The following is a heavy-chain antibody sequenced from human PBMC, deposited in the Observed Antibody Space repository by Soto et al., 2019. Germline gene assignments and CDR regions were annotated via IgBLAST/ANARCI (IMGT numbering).Heavy chain of an antibody. CDR2: IDVYNGNT. V-gene: IGHV1-18*04. D-gene: IGHD6-19*01. CDR1: GYTFTSNS. J-gene: IGHJ4*02. CDR3: ARISSGSSDWRHDN. Sequence: ASVKVSCRASGYTFTSNSIGWVRHAPGQGLEWMGWIDVYNGNTKYAQQLQGRVTLTTDTSTSTAYMDLRSLRSDDTAVYYCARISSGSSDWRHDNWGQGTLVTVS.